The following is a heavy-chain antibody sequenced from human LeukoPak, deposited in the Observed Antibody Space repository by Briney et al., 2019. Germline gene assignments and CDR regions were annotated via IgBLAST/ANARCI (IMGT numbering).Heavy chain of an antibody. Sequence: PSQTLSLTCTVSGGSISSGGYYWSWIRQHPGKGLEWIGYIYYSGSTYYNPSLKSRVTISVDTSKNQFSLKLSSVTAADTAVYYCAGTLHITMVRGVKPQGFDPWGQGTLVTVSS. V-gene: IGHV4-31*03. CDR1: GGSISSGGYY. CDR3: AGTLHITMVRGVKPQGFDP. D-gene: IGHD3-10*01. CDR2: IYYSGST. J-gene: IGHJ5*02.